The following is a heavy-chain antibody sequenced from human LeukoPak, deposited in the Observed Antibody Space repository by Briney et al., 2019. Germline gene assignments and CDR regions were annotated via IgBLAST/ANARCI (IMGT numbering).Heavy chain of an antibody. J-gene: IGHJ4*02. CDR1: GYSISRGNF. CDR2: IYHSGAT. CDR3: ARLKSTFDSWLGS. V-gene: IGHV4-38-2*01. D-gene: IGHD3-9*01. Sequence: KASETLSLTCSVSGYSISRGNFWGWIRQPPGKGLEWIGTIYHSGATYYNPSLKSRVTISVDTSKNQFSLNLSSVTAADTAVYYCARLKSTFDSWLGSWGQGTLVTVTS.